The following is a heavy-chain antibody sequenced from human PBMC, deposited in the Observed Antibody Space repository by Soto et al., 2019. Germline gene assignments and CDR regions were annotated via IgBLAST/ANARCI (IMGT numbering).Heavy chain of an antibody. CDR1: GGTFTNYA. CDR2: IIHIFGTP. CDR3: ARGKLGGCLNPFWSGCYYGMDV. J-gene: IGHJ6*02. V-gene: IGHV1-69*13. Sequence: GASVKVSCKPSGGTFTNYAFSWVRQAPGQGLEWMGGIIHIFGTPDYAQNFQGRVTITADESTRTASMELSSLRSDDTAVYYCARGKLGGCLNPFWSGCYYGMDVWSQGTTVTVSS. D-gene: IGHD3-3*01.